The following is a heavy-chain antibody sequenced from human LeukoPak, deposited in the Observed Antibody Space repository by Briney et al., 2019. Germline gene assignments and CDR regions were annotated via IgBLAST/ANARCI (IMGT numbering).Heavy chain of an antibody. Sequence: PGGSLRLSCAASGFTFSSYSMNWVRQALGQGLERVSSISSSSSYIYYADSVKGRFTISRDNAKNSLYLQMNSLRAEDTAVYYCASIGDSSGWQGDYWGQGTLVTVSS. J-gene: IGHJ4*02. CDR3: ASIGDSSGWQGDY. V-gene: IGHV3-21*01. CDR1: GFTFSSYS. D-gene: IGHD6-19*01. CDR2: ISSSSSYI.